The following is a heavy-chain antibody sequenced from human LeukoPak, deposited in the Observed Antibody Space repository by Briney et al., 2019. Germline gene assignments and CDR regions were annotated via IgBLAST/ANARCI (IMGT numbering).Heavy chain of an antibody. V-gene: IGHV3-9*01. J-gene: IGHJ4*02. CDR2: ISWNSGSI. D-gene: IGHD6-19*01. Sequence: GGSLRLSCAASGFTFDDYAMHWVRQAPGKGLEWVSGISWNSGSIGYADSVKGRFTISRDNAKNSLYLQMNSLRAEDTALYYCAKDMSEEAGTLPFDYWGQGTLVTVSS. CDR1: GFTFDDYA. CDR3: AKDMSEEAGTLPFDY.